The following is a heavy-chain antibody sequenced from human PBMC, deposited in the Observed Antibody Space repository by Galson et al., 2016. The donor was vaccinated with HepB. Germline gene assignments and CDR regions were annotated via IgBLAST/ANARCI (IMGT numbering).Heavy chain of an antibody. J-gene: IGHJ4*02. CDR3: ARVKYCSDNTCPGFY. D-gene: IGHD2-15*01. V-gene: IGHV4-39*01. Sequence: SETLSLTCTVSGGSIRSTTHYWGWIRQPPGKGLEWNGSISSTGTTFYKPSLNSRVTMSVDTSKNQFSLNLNSVTAADTAVYYCARVKYCSDNTCPGFYWGQGTLVTVSS. CDR2: ISSTGTT. CDR1: GGSIRSTTHY.